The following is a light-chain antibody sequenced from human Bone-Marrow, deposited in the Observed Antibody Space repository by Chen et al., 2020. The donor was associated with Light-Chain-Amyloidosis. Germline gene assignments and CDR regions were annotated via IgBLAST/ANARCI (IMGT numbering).Light chain of an antibody. CDR1: NIGSTS. CDR3: QVWDRRSDRPV. CDR2: DDS. Sequence: SYVLTQPSSVSVAPGQTATIACGGNNIGSTSVHWYQQTPGQAPLLVVYDDSDRPSGIPERLSGSNPGNTATLTISRVEAGDEADYYCQVWDRRSDRPVFGGGTKLTVL. J-gene: IGLJ3*02. V-gene: IGLV3-21*02.